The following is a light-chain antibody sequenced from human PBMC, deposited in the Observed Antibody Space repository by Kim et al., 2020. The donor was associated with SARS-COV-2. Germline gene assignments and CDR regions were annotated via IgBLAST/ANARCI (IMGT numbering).Light chain of an antibody. CDR2: DAS. J-gene: IGKJ2*01. V-gene: IGKV3-11*01. Sequence: EVVLTQSPVTLSLSPGERATLSCRASQSVQSYLAWYQQKPAQAPRLLIYDASNRATGIPARFSGSGSGTDFNLTISSLEPEDFAVYYCQQRSTWPRMYTFGQGTKLEI. CDR1: QSVQSY. CDR3: QQRSTWPRMYT.